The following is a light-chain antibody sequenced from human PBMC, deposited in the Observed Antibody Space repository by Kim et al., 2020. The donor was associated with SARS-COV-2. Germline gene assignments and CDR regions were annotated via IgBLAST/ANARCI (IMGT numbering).Light chain of an antibody. V-gene: IGLV1-47*02. CDR3: AAWDDSLRGKV. Sequence: GQTVTMSCSGSRSNIGSNSVHWFQQFPGTTPKLLIYRNNQRPSGVPDRFSGSKSGTSASLAISGLRSEDEADYYCAAWDDSLRGKVFGGGTQLTVL. CDR1: RSNIGSNS. CDR2: RNN. J-gene: IGLJ3*02.